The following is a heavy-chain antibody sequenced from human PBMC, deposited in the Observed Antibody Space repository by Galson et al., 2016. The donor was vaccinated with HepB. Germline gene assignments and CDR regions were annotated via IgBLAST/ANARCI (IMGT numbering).Heavy chain of an antibody. CDR3: AKSKFSGHSYGSDPYFDY. V-gene: IGHV3-23*01. CDR2: ISDSGGRT. Sequence: SLRLSCAASEFTFSSYAMNWVRQAPGKGLEWVSTISDSGGRTYYADSVKGRFSISRDNSKNTLYLQMNSLRAEDTAVYYCAKSKFSGHSYGSDPYFDYWGQGTLVTVSS. J-gene: IGHJ4*02. D-gene: IGHD5-18*01. CDR1: EFTFSSYA.